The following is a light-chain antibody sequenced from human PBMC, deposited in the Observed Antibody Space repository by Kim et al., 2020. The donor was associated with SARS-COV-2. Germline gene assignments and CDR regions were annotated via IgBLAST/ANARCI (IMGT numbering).Light chain of an antibody. CDR3: SALDSSLSANWV. J-gene: IGLJ3*02. Sequence: QAGLTQPPSVSKGLRQTATLTCTGNSNIVGNQGAAWLQQHQGHPPKLLSYRNNNRPSGISERFSASRSGNTASLTITGLQPEDEADYYCSALDSSLSANWVLGGGTQLTVL. V-gene: IGLV10-54*02. CDR2: RNN. CDR1: SNIVGNQG.